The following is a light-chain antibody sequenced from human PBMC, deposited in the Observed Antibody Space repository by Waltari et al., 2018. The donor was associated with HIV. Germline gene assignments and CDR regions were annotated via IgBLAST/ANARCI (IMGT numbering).Light chain of an antibody. CDR2: WAS. CDR3: QQYYSTPRT. V-gene: IGKV4-1*01. J-gene: IGKJ2*01. Sequence: EIVMTQSPDSLVVSLGERATINCKSSQSVLYSSNNKNYLAWYQQKPGQPPKLLIYWASTRESGVPDRFSGSGSGTDFTLTISSLQAEDVAVYYCQQYYSTPRTFGQGTKLEIK. CDR1: QSVLYSSNNKNY.